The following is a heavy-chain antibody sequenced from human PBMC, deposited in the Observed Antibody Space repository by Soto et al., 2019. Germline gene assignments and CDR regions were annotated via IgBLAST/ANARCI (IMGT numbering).Heavy chain of an antibody. V-gene: IGHV3-21*01. J-gene: IGHJ6*02. D-gene: IGHD2-2*01. CDR3: ARVGDIVVVPAAVDYYYGMDV. Sequence: EVQLVESGGGLVKPGGSLRLSCAASGFTFSSYSMNWVRQAPGKGLEWVSSISSSSSYIYYADSVKGRFTISRDNAKNSLYLKMNSLRAEDTAVYYCARVGDIVVVPAAVDYYYGMDVWGQGTTVTVSS. CDR2: ISSSSSYI. CDR1: GFTFSSYS.